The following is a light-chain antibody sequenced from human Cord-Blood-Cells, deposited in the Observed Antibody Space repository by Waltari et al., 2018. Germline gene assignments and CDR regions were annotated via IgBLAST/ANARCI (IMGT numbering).Light chain of an antibody. CDR1: QGISSY. Sequence: AIRMTQSPSSFSASTGDRVTITCRASQGISSYLAWYQQKPGKAPKLLIYAASTLQSGVPSRFRGSGSGKDFTFTIRCLQSEDFSTYYCQQYYSYPYTFGQGTKLEIK. V-gene: IGKV1-8*01. CDR3: QQYYSYPYT. CDR2: AAS. J-gene: IGKJ2*01.